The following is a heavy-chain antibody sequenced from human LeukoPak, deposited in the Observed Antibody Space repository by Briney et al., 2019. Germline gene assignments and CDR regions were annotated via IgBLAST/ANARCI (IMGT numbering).Heavy chain of an antibody. V-gene: IGHV4-30-2*01. D-gene: IGHD3-22*01. CDR2: IYHSGST. CDR1: GGSISSYS. J-gene: IGHJ4*02. CDR3: ARGHYDSSGYYYFDY. Sequence: PSETLSLTCTVSGGSISSYSWSWIRQPPGKGLEWIGYIYHSGSTYYNPSLKSRVTISVDRSKNQFSLKLSSVTAADTAVYYCARGHYDSSGYYYFDYWGQGTLVTVSS.